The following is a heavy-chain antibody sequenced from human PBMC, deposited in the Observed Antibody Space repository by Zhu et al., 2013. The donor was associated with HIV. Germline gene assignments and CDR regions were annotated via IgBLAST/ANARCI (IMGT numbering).Heavy chain of an antibody. V-gene: IGHV4-38-2*02. CDR1: GYSISSGYY. CDR2: IYHSGST. J-gene: IGHJ3*02. Sequence: QVQLQESGPGLVKPSETLSLTCAASGYSISSGYYWGWIRQPPGKGLEWIGSIYHSGSTYYNPSLKSRVTISVDTSKNQFSLKLSSVTAADTAVYYCARDGVVVVAATHDAFDIWGQGTMVTVSS. D-gene: IGHD2-15*01. CDR3: ARDGVVVVAATHDAFDI.